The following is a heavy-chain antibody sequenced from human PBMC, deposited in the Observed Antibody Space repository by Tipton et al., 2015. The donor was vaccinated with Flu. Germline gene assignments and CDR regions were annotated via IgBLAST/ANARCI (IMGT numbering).Heavy chain of an antibody. V-gene: IGHV4-39*07. CDR2: TYYSGST. CDR1: GGSISSSSYY. D-gene: IGHD3-22*01. Sequence: TLSLTCTVSGGSISSSSYYWGWIRQPPGKGLEWIGSTYYSGSTYYNPSLKSRVTISVDTSKNQFSLKLSSVTAADTAVYYCTRVGGYYDSSGYQSYWGQGTLVTVSS. CDR3: TRVGGYYDSSGYQSY. J-gene: IGHJ4*02.